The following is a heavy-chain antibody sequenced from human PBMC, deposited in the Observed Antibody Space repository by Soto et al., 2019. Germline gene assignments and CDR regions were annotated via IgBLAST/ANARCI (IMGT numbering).Heavy chain of an antibody. CDR3: GRGSSWTKVEY. Sequence: QVQLVQSGAEVKKPGSSVKVSCKASGGTVSNSAISWLRQAPGQGLEWMGGIIPIFGPATYSQKFQDRVTITADESTSKGYMELISLTSEDTAVYLCGRGSSWTKVEYWGQGTLVTVSS. V-gene: IGHV1-69*01. J-gene: IGHJ4*02. CDR1: GGTVSNSA. CDR2: IIPIFGPA. D-gene: IGHD6-13*01.